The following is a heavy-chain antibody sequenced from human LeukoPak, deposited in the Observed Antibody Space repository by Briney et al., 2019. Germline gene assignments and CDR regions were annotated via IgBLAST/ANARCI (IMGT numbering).Heavy chain of an antibody. D-gene: IGHD3-10*01. CDR2: INPNSGGT. V-gene: IGHV1-2*02. Sequence: ASVKVSCKASGYTFTGYYMHWVRHAPGQGLEWMGWINPNSGGTNYAQKFQGRVTMTRDTSTSTVYMELSSLRSEDTAVYYCARAAPGESLDYWGQGTLVTVSA. J-gene: IGHJ4*02. CDR1: GYTFTGYY. CDR3: ARAAPGESLDY.